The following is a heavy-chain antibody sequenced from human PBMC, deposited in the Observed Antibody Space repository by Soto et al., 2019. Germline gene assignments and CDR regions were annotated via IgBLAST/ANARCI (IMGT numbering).Heavy chain of an antibody. D-gene: IGHD3-22*01. CDR2: IIPIFGTA. Sequence: QVQLVQSGAEVKKPGSSVKVSCKASGGTFSSYAISWVRQAPGQGLEWMGGIIPIFGTANYAQKFQGRVTITADESTSTAYMELSSQRSDDTAVYYYARGEASGSGWAIIDYWGQGTLVPVSS. J-gene: IGHJ4*02. V-gene: IGHV1-69*12. CDR1: GGTFSSYA. CDR3: ARGEASGSGWAIIDY.